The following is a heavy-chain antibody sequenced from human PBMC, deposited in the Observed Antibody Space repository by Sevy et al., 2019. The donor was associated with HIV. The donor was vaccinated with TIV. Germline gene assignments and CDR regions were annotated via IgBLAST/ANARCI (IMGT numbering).Heavy chain of an antibody. V-gene: IGHV3-23*01. J-gene: IGHJ6*02. CDR1: GFTFNSYA. Sequence: GGSLRLSCAASGFTFNSYAMNWVRQAPGKGLEWVSTISGSGVTTYHADSVKGRFTISRDNSKNSLYLQMNSLRAEDTAVYYCARESASGTPGGVYYYYYNMDVWGQGTTVTVSS. CDR3: ARESASGTPGGVYYYYYNMDV. CDR2: ISGSGVTT. D-gene: IGHD6-13*01.